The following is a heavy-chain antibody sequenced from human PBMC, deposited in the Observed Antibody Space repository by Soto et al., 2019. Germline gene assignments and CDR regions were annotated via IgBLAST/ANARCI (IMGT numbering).Heavy chain of an antibody. CDR1: GFTFSNYG. CDR3: ARGTNIAVPEGP. J-gene: IGHJ4*02. D-gene: IGHD6-19*01. CDR2: VSAYNGYT. Sequence: QVQLVQSGAEVKKPGASVKVSCKGSGFTFSNYGFNWVRQAPGQGLEWVGWVSAYNGYTKSAQNFQDRLIMTTDTSTNTAYMELRGLRPDDTALYYCARGTNIAVPEGPWGQGTLVTVSS. V-gene: IGHV1-18*01.